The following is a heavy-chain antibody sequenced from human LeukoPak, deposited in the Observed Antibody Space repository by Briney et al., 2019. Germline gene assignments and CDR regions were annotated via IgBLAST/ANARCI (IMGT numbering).Heavy chain of an antibody. CDR2: INPSGGST. J-gene: IGHJ4*02. CDR1: GYTFTSYY. D-gene: IGHD6-19*01. Sequence: GASVKVSCKASGYTFTSYYMHWVRQAPGQGLEWMGIINPSGGSTSYAQKFQGRVTMTTDTSTSTAYMELRSLRSDDTAVYYCARDITAVAGELVDYWGQGTLVTVSS. CDR3: ARDITAVAGELVDY. V-gene: IGHV1-46*01.